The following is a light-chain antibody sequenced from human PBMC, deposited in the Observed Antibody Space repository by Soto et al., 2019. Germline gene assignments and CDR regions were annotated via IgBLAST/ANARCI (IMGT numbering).Light chain of an antibody. CDR1: QSVSSSY. V-gene: IGKV3-20*01. J-gene: IGKJ1*01. Sequence: ERVLTQSPATLSLSTGERATLSCRASQSVSSSYLAWYQQKPGQAPRLLIYGASSRATGIPDRFSGSGSGTDFTLTISRLEPEDFLLNYCQSEGTFGQGTKVDIK. CDR3: QSEGT. CDR2: GAS.